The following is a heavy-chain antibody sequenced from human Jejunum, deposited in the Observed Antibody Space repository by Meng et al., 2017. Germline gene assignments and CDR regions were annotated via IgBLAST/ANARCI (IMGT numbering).Heavy chain of an antibody. V-gene: IGHV2-5*02. Sequence: IPFKESGPTLVKPNQTLTLTFTFSGLSLTVSGVGVGWIRQPPGKALEWLALIYWDDDKRYSPSLKSRLSITKDTSKNQVVLTMTNVDPVDTATYYCAKDWSDTAFDYWGQGTLVTVSS. CDR2: IYWDDDK. CDR1: GLSLTVSGVG. J-gene: IGHJ4*02. D-gene: IGHD3-9*01. CDR3: AKDWSDTAFDY.